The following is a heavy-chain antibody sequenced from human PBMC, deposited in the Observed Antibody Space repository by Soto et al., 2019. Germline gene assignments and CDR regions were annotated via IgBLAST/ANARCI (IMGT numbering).Heavy chain of an antibody. J-gene: IGHJ3*02. D-gene: IGHD3-3*01. CDR3: ATPQRYYDFWSGHHATDAFDI. V-gene: IGHV5-51*01. CDR2: IYPGDSDT. CDR1: GYSFTSYW. Sequence: GESLKISCQGSGYSFTSYWIGWVRQMPGKGLEWMGIIYPGDSDTRYSPSFQGQVTISADKSISTAYLQWSSLKASDTAMYYCATPQRYYDFWSGHHATDAFDIWGQGTMVTVSS.